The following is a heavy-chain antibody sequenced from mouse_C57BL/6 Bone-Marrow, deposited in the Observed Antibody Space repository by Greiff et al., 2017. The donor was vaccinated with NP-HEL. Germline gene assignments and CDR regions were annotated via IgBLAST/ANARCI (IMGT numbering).Heavy chain of an antibody. CDR3: AGRGHYYYGSSYSFDY. D-gene: IGHD1-1*01. CDR2: ISSGSSTI. J-gene: IGHJ2*01. V-gene: IGHV5-17*01. Sequence: EVQVVESGGGLVKPGGSLKLSCAASGFTFSDYGMHWVRQAPEKGLEWVAYISSGSSTIYYADTVKGRFTISRDNAKNTLFLQMTSLRSEDTAMYYCAGRGHYYYGSSYSFDYWGQGTTLTVSS. CDR1: GFTFSDYG.